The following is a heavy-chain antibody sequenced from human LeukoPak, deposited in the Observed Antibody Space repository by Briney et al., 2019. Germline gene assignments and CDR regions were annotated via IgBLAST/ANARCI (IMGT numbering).Heavy chain of an antibody. J-gene: IGHJ6*02. D-gene: IGHD2-2*02. CDR3: ARDDRRPDGYCSSTSCSTSYYYYGMDV. Sequence: SVKVSCKASGGTFSSYAISWVRQAPGQGLEWMGGIIPIFGTANYAQKFQGRVTITADESTSTAYMELSSLRSEDTAVYYCARDDRRPDGYCSSTSCSTSYYYYGMDVWGQGTTVTASS. V-gene: IGHV1-69*13. CDR1: GGTFSSYA. CDR2: IIPIFGTA.